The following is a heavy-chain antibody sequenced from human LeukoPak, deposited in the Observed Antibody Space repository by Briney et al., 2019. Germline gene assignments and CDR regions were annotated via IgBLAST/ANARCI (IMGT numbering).Heavy chain of an antibody. CDR2: ISSSGSTI. CDR3: ARVRSAAMLDY. D-gene: IGHD2-2*01. Sequence: GGSLRLSCAAPGFTFSDYYMSWIRQAPGKGLEWVSYISSSGSTIYYADSVKGRFTISRDNAKNSLYLQMNSLRAEDTAVYYCARVRSAAMLDYWGQGTLVTVSS. J-gene: IGHJ4*02. V-gene: IGHV3-11*04. CDR1: GFTFSDYY.